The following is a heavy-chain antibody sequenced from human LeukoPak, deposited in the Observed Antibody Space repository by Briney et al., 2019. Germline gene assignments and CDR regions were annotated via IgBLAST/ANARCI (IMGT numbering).Heavy chain of an antibody. CDR2: INPGGGTT. CDR1: GYTFTSCY. Sequence: ASVKVSCKASGYTFTSCYMHWVRQAPGQGLEWMGIINPGGGTTTYAQKFQGRVTMTRDTSTSTVHMELSSLRSEDTAVYYCARSLHRRGYSYGDYWGQGTLVTVPS. V-gene: IGHV1-46*01. J-gene: IGHJ4*02. CDR3: ARSLHRRGYSYGDY. D-gene: IGHD5-18*01.